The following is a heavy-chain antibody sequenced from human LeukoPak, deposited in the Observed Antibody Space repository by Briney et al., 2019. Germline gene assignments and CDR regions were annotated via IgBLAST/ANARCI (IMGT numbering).Heavy chain of an antibody. Sequence: GESLKISCKGSGYSFTSYWIGWVRQMPGKGLEWMGIIYPGDSDTRYSPSFQGQVTISADKSISTAYLQWSSLKASDTAMYYCARQRANTAMGKGTFDPWGQGTLVTVSS. V-gene: IGHV5-51*01. CDR3: ARQRANTAMGKGTFDP. D-gene: IGHD5-18*01. CDR1: GYSFTSYW. CDR2: IYPGDSDT. J-gene: IGHJ5*02.